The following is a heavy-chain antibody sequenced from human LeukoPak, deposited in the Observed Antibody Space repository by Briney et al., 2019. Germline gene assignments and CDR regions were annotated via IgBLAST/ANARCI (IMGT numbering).Heavy chain of an antibody. D-gene: IGHD2-2*01. CDR1: GGTFSSYA. Sequence: ASVKVSCRASGGTFSSYAISWVRQAPGQGLEWMGGIIPIFGTANYAQKFQGRVTITADESTSTAYMELSSLRSEDTAVYYCATSGYCSSTSCPNLHYYYGMDVWGQGTTVTVSS. J-gene: IGHJ6*02. CDR3: ATSGYCSSTSCPNLHYYYGMDV. V-gene: IGHV1-69*13. CDR2: IIPIFGTA.